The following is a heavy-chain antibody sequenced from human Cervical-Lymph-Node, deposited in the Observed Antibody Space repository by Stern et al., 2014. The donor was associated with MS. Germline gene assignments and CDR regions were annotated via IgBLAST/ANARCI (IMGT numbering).Heavy chain of an antibody. CDR3: ATDRDDFRSGYSAPTKGYGLDV. Sequence: QVQLVQSGAEVKKPGASVKVSCKVSGYTLTELSMHWVRQAPGKGLEWMGGFDPEDGETIYAQKFQGRVTMTEDTSTDTAYMERSSLRSEDTAVYYCATDRDDFRSGYSAPTKGYGLDVWGQGTTVTVTS. V-gene: IGHV1-24*01. CDR2: FDPEDGET. D-gene: IGHD3-3*01. J-gene: IGHJ6*02. CDR1: GYTLTELS.